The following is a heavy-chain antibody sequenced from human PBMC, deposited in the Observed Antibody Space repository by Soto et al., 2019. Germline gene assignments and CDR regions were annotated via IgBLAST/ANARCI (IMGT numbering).Heavy chain of an antibody. Sequence: EVQLLESGGGLLQPGGSLSLSCAVSGFTFSNYGMSWVRQAPGKGLEWVEATSGSGDTTYYADSVKGRFTISRDKSKHTLYVQINSLRADDTALDYCAIDLGYDGSGKEIWGQRTLFTVS. CDR3: AIDLGYDGSGKEI. V-gene: IGHV3-23*01. CDR1: GFTFSNYG. D-gene: IGHD3-10*01. J-gene: IGHJ4*02. CDR2: TSGSGDTT.